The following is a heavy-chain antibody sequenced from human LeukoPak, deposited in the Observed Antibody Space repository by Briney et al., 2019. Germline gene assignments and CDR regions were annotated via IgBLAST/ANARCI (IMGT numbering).Heavy chain of an antibody. CDR2: IYYSGST. Sequence: SETLSLTCTVSGGSISSSSYYWGWIRQPPGKGLEWIGSIYYSGSTYYNPSLKSRVTISVDTSKNQSSLKLSSVTAADTAVYCCARVHILTGYGSKGWFDPWGQGTLVTVSS. V-gene: IGHV4-39*07. D-gene: IGHD3-9*01. CDR1: GGSISSSSYY. J-gene: IGHJ5*02. CDR3: ARVHILTGYGSKGWFDP.